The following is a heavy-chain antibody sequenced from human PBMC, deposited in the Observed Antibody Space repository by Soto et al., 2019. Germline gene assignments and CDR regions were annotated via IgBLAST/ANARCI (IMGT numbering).Heavy chain of an antibody. CDR3: ARDDGPTGTKPGGRDV. D-gene: IGHD1-1*01. CDR2: ISSSGSTI. Sequence: PGGSLRLSCAASGFTFSSYEMNWVRQAPGKGLEWVSYISSSGSTIYYADSVKGRFTISRDNAKNSLYLHMNSMRAEDTAVYYCARDDGPTGTKPGGRDVWGQGNTVTVSS. CDR1: GFTFSSYE. V-gene: IGHV3-48*03. J-gene: IGHJ6*02.